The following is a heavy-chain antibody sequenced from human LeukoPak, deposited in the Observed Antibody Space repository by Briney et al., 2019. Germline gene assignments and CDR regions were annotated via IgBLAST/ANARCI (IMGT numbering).Heavy chain of an antibody. CDR2: INPNSGGT. Sequence: ASVKVSCKASGYTFTGYYMHWVRPAPGQGLEWMGWINPNSGGTNYAQKFQGRVTMTRDTSISTAYMELSRLRSEDTAVYYCARLGLINYDILTGYSNDYWGQGTLVTVSS. CDR3: ARLGLINYDILTGYSNDY. V-gene: IGHV1-2*02. D-gene: IGHD3-9*01. CDR1: GYTFTGYY. J-gene: IGHJ4*02.